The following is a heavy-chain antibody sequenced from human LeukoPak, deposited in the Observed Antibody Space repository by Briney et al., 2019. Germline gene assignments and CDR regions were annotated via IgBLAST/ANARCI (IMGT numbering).Heavy chain of an antibody. CDR1: GFTFSSYA. D-gene: IGHD2-15*01. V-gene: IGHV3-23*01. CDR3: AKDLPCSGGRCRPTYFDY. J-gene: IGHJ4*02. Sequence: GGSLRLSCAASGFTFSSYAMSWVRQAPGKGLEWVSAISVSGGGTYYADPAKGRFTISRDNSKNTLYLQMNSLRAEDTAVYFCAKDLPCSGGRCRPTYFDYGGRGTLVTVS. CDR2: ISVSGGGT.